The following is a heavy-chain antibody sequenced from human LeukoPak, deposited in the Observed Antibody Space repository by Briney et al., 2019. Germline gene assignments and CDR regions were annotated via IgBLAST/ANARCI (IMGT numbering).Heavy chain of an antibody. CDR1: GYTFTSYA. CDR2: INTNTGNP. J-gene: IGHJ6*02. CDR3: ARDYSSSWPYYYYYGMDV. Sequence: GASVKVSCKASGYTFTSYAMNWVRQAPGQGLEWMGWINTNTGNPTYAQGFTGRFVFSLDTSVSTAYLQISSLKAEDTAVYYCARDYSSSWPYYYYYGMDVWGQGTTVTVSS. V-gene: IGHV7-4-1*02. D-gene: IGHD6-13*01.